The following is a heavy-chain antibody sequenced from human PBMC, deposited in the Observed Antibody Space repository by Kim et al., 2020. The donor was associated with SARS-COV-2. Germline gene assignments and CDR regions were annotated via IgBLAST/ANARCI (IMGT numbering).Heavy chain of an antibody. J-gene: IGHJ2*01. CDR1: GGSISSYY. D-gene: IGHD4-17*01. Sequence: SETLSLTCTVSGGSISSYYWTWIRQPPGKGLEWIGYIYYSGSTNYNPYLKSRVTISLDTSKNQLSLKLSSVTAADTAVYYCARVANGDYDRYFDLWGRGTLVTVSS. CDR3: ARVANGDYDRYFDL. CDR2: IYYSGST. V-gene: IGHV4-59*01.